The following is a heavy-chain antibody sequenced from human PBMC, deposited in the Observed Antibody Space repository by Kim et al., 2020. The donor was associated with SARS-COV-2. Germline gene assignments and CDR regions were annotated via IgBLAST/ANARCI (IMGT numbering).Heavy chain of an antibody. J-gene: IGHJ4*02. CDR2: IWYDGSNK. CDR3: ARDRWGCSGGDCYLFDY. CDR1: GFTFSSYG. V-gene: IGHV3-33*01. Sequence: GGSLRLSCAASGFTFSSYGMHWVRQAPGKGLEWVAVIWYDGSNKYYADSVKGRFTISRDNSKNTLYLQMNSLRAEDTAVYYCARDRWGCSGGDCYLFDYWGQGTLVTVSS. D-gene: IGHD2-21*02.